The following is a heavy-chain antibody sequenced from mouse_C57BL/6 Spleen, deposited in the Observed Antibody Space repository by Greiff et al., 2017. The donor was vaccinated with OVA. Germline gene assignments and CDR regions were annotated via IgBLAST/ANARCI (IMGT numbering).Heavy chain of an antibody. D-gene: IGHD2-2*01. CDR2: IDPETGGT. CDR1: GYTFTDYE. J-gene: IGHJ2*01. V-gene: IGHV1-15*01. Sequence: QVQLKESGAELVRPGASVTLSCKASGYTFTDYEMHWVKQTPVHGLEWIGAIDPETGGTAYNQKFKGKAILTADKSSSTAYMELRSLTSEDSAVYYCTIIWLRHYWGQGTTLTVSS. CDR3: TIIWLRHY.